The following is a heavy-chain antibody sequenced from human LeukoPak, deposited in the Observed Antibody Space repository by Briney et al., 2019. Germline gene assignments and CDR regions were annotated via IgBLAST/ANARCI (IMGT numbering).Heavy chain of an antibody. J-gene: IGHJ5*01. CDR1: GFALRSYT. Sequence: GGSLRLSCAASGFALRSYTVTWVRQAPGKGLEWVSSISSTSAYIYYAESVKGRFSISRDNVDNVVHLQMSSLTNEDTAVYYCARVAVAGPTGWFDSWGQGTLVTVSS. D-gene: IGHD6-19*01. CDR3: ARVAVAGPTGWFDS. CDR2: ISSTSAYI. V-gene: IGHV3-21*01.